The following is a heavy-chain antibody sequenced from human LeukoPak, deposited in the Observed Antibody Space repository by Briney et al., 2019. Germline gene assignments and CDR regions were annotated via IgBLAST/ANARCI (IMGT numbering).Heavy chain of an antibody. CDR1: GGSISSYY. CDR2: IYYSGST. D-gene: IGHD5-18*01. CDR3: ARGYGHYYFDY. V-gene: IGHV4-59*01. Sequence: SETLSLTCTVSGGSISSYYWSWIRQPPGKGLEWIGYIYYSGSTNYNPSLKNRIIISVDTSKNQFSLKLSSVTAADTAVYYCARGYGHYYFDYWGQGTLVTVSS. J-gene: IGHJ4*02.